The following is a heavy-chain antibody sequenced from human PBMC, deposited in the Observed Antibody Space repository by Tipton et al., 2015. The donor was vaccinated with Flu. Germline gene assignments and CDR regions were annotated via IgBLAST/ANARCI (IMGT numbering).Heavy chain of an antibody. CDR2: LYSGGST. CDR1: GFTVSSNY. J-gene: IGHJ4*02. CDR3: VKEGDGKGAFDY. V-gene: IGHV3-66*02. D-gene: IGHD3-16*01. Sequence: SLRLSCAVSGFTVSSNYMTWVRQAPGKGLEMVSVLYSGGSTYYADSVKGRFTISRDNSKNTLYLQMHSLRLGDTAVYYCVKEGDGKGAFDYWGQGTRVTVSS.